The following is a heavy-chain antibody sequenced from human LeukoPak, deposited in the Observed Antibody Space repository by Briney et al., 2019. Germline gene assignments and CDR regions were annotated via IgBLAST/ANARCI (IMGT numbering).Heavy chain of an antibody. D-gene: IGHD6-19*01. CDR3: ARGQAQQWLVSPWNYYYMDV. V-gene: IGHV3-74*01. CDR1: GFSFSSYW. Sequence: GGSLRLSCAASGFSFSSYWMHWVRQAPGKGLVWVSRLNSDGSSTSYADSVKGRFTISTDNAKNTLYLQINSLRAEDTAVYYCARGQAQQWLVSPWNYYYMDVWGKGTTVTISS. J-gene: IGHJ6*03. CDR2: LNSDGSST.